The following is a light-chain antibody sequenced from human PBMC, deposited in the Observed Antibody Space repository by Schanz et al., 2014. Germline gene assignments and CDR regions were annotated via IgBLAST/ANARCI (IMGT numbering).Light chain of an antibody. V-gene: IGKV1-5*03. J-gene: IGKJ1*01. CDR3: QHYNSYPWT. CDR1: QSISSW. CDR2: KAS. Sequence: DIQMTQSPSTLSASLGDRVSITCRASQSISSWLAWYQQKPGKAPNLLIYKASSLENEVPSRFSGSGSGTEFTLTISSLQPDDFASYYCQHYNSYPWTFGQGTKVEIK.